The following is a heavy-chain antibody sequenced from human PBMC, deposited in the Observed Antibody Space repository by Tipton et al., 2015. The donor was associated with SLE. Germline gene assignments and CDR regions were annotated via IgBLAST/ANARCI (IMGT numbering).Heavy chain of an antibody. Sequence: QLVQSGAEVKKPGSSVKVSCKASGGTFSSYAINWVRQAPGQGLEWMGEIIPIFETANYAQKFQGRVTITTDESTSTAYMELSSLRSEDTAVYYCARGGDAVAGTYYYYGLDVWGQGTTVTVSS. V-gene: IGHV1-69*05. J-gene: IGHJ6*02. D-gene: IGHD6-19*01. CDR3: ARGGDAVAGTYYYYGLDV. CDR2: IIPIFETA. CDR1: GGTFSSYA.